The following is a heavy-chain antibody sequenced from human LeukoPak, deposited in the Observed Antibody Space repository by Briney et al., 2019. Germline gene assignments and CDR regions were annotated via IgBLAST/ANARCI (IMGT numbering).Heavy chain of an antibody. D-gene: IGHD1-26*01. CDR2: INPNSGDT. V-gene: IGHV1-2*02. CDR1: GYTFTGYY. CDR3: ARDGGSYYSPSDY. J-gene: IGHJ4*02. Sequence: ASVKVSCKASGYTFTGYYMHWVRQAPGQGLEWMGWINPNSGDTNYAQKFQGRVTITADKSTSTAYMELSSLRSEDTAVYYCARDGGSYYSPSDYWGQGTLVTVSS.